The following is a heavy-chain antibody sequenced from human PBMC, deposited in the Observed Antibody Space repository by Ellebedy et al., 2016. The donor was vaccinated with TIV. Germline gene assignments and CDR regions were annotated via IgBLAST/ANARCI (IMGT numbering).Heavy chain of an antibody. D-gene: IGHD3-22*01. Sequence: MPSETLSLTCTVSGGSISSSSYYWGWIRQPPGKGLEWIGSIYYSGSTYYNPSLKSRVTISVDTSKNQFSLKLSSVTAADTAVYYCARRSRYDSSGYGTFDYWGQGTLVTVSS. J-gene: IGHJ4*02. CDR2: IYYSGST. V-gene: IGHV4-39*01. CDR3: ARRSRYDSSGYGTFDY. CDR1: GGSISSSSYY.